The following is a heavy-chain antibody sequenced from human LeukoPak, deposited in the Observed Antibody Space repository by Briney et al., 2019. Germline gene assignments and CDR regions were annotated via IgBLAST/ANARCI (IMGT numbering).Heavy chain of an antibody. V-gene: IGHV1-2*02. J-gene: IGHJ4*02. CDR3: AAPPGGYSGSYYAY. D-gene: IGHD1-26*01. CDR2: INPNSGGT. CDR1: GYTFTGYY. Sequence: ASVKVSCKASGYTFTGYYMHWVRQAPGQGLEWMGWINPNSGGTNYAQKFQGRVTMTRDTSISTAYMELGRLRSDDTAVYYCAAPPGGYSGSYYAYWGQGTLVTVSS.